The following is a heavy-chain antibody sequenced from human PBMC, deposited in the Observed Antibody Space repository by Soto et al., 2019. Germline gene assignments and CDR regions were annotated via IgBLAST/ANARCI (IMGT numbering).Heavy chain of an antibody. V-gene: IGHV5-10-1*01. D-gene: IGHD3-9*01. Sequence: GESLKISCEGSGYSFANYWISWVRQTPGKGLEWMGRIDPSDSYTKYSPSFQGHVTISADESTNTAYLQWSSLQASDTAIYYCAREFDTLGCCDSWGQGTLVTVSS. CDR3: AREFDTLGCCDS. J-gene: IGHJ5*01. CDR1: GYSFANYW. CDR2: IDPSDSYT.